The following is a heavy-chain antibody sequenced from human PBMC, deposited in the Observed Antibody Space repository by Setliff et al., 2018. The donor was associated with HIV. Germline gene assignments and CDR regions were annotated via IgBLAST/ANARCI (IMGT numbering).Heavy chain of an antibody. CDR2: ISPNSGGT. V-gene: IGHV1-2*06. D-gene: IGHD3-10*01. Sequence: ASVKVSCKASGYSFTDYYIHWVRQAPGQGLEWVGRISPNSGGTNYAVKFQGRVTMTRDTSIITVYMEASRLTFDDTAFYYCAKVGDYSGFGEFAALDSWGQGTLVTVSS. J-gene: IGHJ4*02. CDR3: AKVGDYSGFGEFAALDS. CDR1: GYSFTDYY.